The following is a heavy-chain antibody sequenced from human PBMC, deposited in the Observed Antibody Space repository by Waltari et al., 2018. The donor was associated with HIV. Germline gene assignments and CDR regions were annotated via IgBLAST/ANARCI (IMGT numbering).Heavy chain of an antibody. J-gene: IGHJ5*02. D-gene: IGHD4-17*01. Sequence: EVQLVESGGGLFRPGGSLRLPCAVSGFNVRSAYMTWVRQPPGKGLEWVSTLYVPTTGTDRFYAPSVKGRFTISRDNSENTLYLQMSGLRAEDTAIYYCVRGSLMTTAAPWGQGTLVTVSS. CDR2: LYVPTTGTDR. CDR3: VRGSLMTTAAP. V-gene: IGHV3-53*03. CDR1: GFNVRSAY.